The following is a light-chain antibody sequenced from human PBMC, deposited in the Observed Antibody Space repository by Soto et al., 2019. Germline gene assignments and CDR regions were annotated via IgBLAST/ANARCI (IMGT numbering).Light chain of an antibody. CDR3: QQYKSYST. CDR1: QSISSW. V-gene: IGKV1-5*03. Sequence: DIQMTQSPSTLSASVGDRVTITCRASQSISSWLAWYQQKPGKAPKLLIYKASSLESGVPSRFSGSGSGTEFTLTISSLQPDDFATYYCQQYKSYSTFGEGTKADIK. CDR2: KAS. J-gene: IGKJ4*02.